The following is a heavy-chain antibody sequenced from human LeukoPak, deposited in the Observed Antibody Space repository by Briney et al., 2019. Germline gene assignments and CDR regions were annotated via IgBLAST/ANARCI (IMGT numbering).Heavy chain of an antibody. J-gene: IGHJ5*02. D-gene: IGHD6-13*01. CDR3: ATSKGSSWYEGNWFDP. V-gene: IGHV4-34*01. CDR1: GGSFSGYY. CDR2: INHSGGT. Sequence: PSETLSLTCAVYGGSFSGYYWSWIRQPPGKGLEWIGEINHSGGTNYNPSLKSRVTISVDTSKNQFSLKLSSVTAADTAVYYCATSKGSSWYEGNWFDPWGQGTLVTVSS.